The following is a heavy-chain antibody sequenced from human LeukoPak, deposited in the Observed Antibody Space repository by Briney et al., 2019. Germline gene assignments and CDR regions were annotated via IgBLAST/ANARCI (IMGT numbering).Heavy chain of an antibody. CDR2: INHSGST. J-gene: IGHJ4*02. V-gene: IGHV4-34*01. CDR1: GGSFSGYY. Sequence: SETLSLTCAVYGGSFSGYYWSWIRQPPGKGLEWIGEINHSGSTNYNPSLKSRVTISVDTSKNQFSLKLSSVTAADTAVYYCASPRGWTGGLWSQGTLVTVSS. CDR3: ASPRGWTGGL. D-gene: IGHD2-15*01.